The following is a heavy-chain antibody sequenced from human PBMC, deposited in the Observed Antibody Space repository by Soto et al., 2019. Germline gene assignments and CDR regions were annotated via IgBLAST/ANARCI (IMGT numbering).Heavy chain of an antibody. CDR1: GYTFTSYG. Sequence: ASVKLSCKASGYTFTSYGISWVRQAPGQGLEWMGWISAYNGNTNYAQKLQGRVTMTTDTSTSTAYMELRSLRSDDTAVYYCARDYDFWSGYYNNGMDVWGQGTTVTVSS. CDR3: ARDYDFWSGYYNNGMDV. CDR2: ISAYNGNT. J-gene: IGHJ6*02. V-gene: IGHV1-18*01. D-gene: IGHD3-3*01.